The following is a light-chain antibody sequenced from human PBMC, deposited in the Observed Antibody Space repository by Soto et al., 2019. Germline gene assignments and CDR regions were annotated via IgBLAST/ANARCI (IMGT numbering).Light chain of an antibody. CDR3: QQRSNWRST. CDR2: DAS. CDR1: QSVSTY. J-gene: IGKJ4*01. Sequence: EIVLTQSPATLSLSPGERATLSCRASQSVSTYVAWYQQKPGQAPRLLIYDASTRATGIPARFSGGGSGTDFTLTISNLEPEDIGVYFCQQRSNWRSTFGGGTKVEIK. V-gene: IGKV3-11*01.